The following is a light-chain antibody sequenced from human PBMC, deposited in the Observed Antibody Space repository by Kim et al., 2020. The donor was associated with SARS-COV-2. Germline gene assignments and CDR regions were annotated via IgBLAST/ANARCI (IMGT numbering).Light chain of an antibody. Sequence: DIVMTQSPDSLAVSLGERATINCKSSQSVLYSSNNKNYLAWYQQKPGQPPKLLIYWASTRESGVPDRFSGSGSGTDFTLTISSLQAEDEAVYYRQQYYSTPLGFCQGTRLEIK. CDR2: WAS. V-gene: IGKV4-1*01. J-gene: IGKJ5*01. CDR3: QQYYSTPLG. CDR1: QSVLYSSNNKNY.